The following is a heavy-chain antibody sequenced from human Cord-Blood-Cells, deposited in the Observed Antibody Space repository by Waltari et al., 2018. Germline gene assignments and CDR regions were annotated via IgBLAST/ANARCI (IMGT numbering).Heavy chain of an antibody. CDR2: FDPEDGET. D-gene: IGHD3-22*01. CDR3: ATNTPPYDSSGYYFDY. V-gene: IGHV1-24*01. J-gene: IGHJ4*02. Sequence: HWVRQAPGKGLEWMGGFDPEDGETIYAQKFQGRVTMTEDTSTDTAYMELSSLRSEDTAVYYCATNTPPYDSSGYYFDYWGQGTLVTVSS.